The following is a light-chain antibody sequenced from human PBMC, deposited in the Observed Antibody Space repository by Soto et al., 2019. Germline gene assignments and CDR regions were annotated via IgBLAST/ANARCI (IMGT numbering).Light chain of an antibody. CDR1: QSVSSY. CDR2: GAS. J-gene: IGKJ5*01. CDR3: QQYGSSPLIT. V-gene: IGKV3-20*01. Sequence: EIVLTQSPGTLSLSPGERATLSCRASQSVSSYLAWYQQKPGQAPRLLIYGASSRATGIPDRFSGSGSGTDFTLTISRLEPEDFAVYYCQQYGSSPLITFGQGTRLE.